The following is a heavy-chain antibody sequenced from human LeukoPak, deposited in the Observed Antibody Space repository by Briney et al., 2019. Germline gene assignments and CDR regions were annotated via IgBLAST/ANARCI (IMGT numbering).Heavy chain of an antibody. CDR3: ARRIIARGLGQENWFDP. D-gene: IGHD3-16*01. J-gene: IGHJ5*02. CDR1: GASVTSYY. CDR2: ILYSGTT. Sequence: SETLSPTCTVSGASVTSYYWNWIRQPPGKGLEWIGYILYSGTTNYNPSLNSRVTMSLDTSKNQFSLELSSVTAADTAVYYCARRIIARGLGQENWFDPWGQGILVTVSS. V-gene: IGHV4-59*02.